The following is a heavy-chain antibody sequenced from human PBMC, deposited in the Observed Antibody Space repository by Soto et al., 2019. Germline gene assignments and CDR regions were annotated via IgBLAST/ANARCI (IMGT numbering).Heavy chain of an antibody. J-gene: IGHJ3*02. CDR2: IYYSGST. CDR3: ARLYGLDAFDI. V-gene: IGHV4-59*08. CDR1: GGSISSYY. Sequence: SETLSLTCTVSGGSISSYYWSWIRQPPGKGLEWIGYIYYSGSTNYNPSLKSRVTISVDTSKNQFSLKLSSVTAADTAVYYCARLYGLDAFDIWGQGTMVTLSS. D-gene: IGHD3-16*02.